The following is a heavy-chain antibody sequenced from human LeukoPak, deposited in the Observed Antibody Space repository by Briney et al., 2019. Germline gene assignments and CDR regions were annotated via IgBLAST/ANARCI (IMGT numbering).Heavy chain of an antibody. CDR3: ARGGWGAAAIKGGYYFDY. CDR2: IYYSGST. CDR1: GGSISSGDYY. J-gene: IGHJ4*02. D-gene: IGHD2-2*01. Sequence: SQTLSLTCTVSGGSISSGDYYWSWIRQPPGKGLEWIGYIYYSGSTYYNPSLKSRVTISVDTSKNQFSLKLSSVTAADTAVYYCARGGWGAAAIKGGYYFDYWGQGTLVTVSS. V-gene: IGHV4-30-4*08.